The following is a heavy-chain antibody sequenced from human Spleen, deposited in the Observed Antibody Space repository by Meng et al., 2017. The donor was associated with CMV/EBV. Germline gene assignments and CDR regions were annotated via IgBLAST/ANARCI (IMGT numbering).Heavy chain of an antibody. V-gene: IGHV3-38-3*01. D-gene: IGHD2-2*01. CDR2: ISGGST. Sequence: GESLKISCAASGFTVSSNEMSWVRQAPGKGLEWVSSISGGSTYYADSRKGRFTISRDNSKNTLHLQMNSLRAEDTAVYYCAKGDCSSTSCYSSDYWGQGTLVTVSS. CDR1: GFTVSSNE. CDR3: AKGDCSSTSCYSSDY. J-gene: IGHJ4*02.